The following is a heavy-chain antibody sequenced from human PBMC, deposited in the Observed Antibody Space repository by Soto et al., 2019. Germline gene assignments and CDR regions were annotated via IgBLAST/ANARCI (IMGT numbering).Heavy chain of an antibody. CDR1: GGSISSSSYY. Sequence: TSETLSLTCTVSGGSISSSSYYWGWIRQPPGKGLEWIGYIYYSGSTNYNLSLESRVTISADTSKNQFSLKLTSLSAADTAVYFCARDRYGLDVWGQGTTVTVSS. V-gene: IGHV4-39*07. J-gene: IGHJ6*02. CDR3: ARDRYGLDV. CDR2: IYYSGST.